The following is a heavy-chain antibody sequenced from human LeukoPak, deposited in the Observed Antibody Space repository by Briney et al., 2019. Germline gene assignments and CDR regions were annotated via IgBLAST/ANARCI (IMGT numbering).Heavy chain of an antibody. CDR2: IWHDGSNK. CDR3: SRADVKIGAYYFDY. Sequence: PGGSLRLSCAGSGFTFSNYGMHWVRQAPGKGLEWVAVIWHDGSNKYYGDFVKGRFTISRDNSKNTLYLQMNSLGAEDTAVYYCSRADVKIGAYYFDYWGQGTLVTVSS. V-gene: IGHV3-33*01. CDR1: GFTFSNYG. D-gene: IGHD3-16*01. J-gene: IGHJ4*02.